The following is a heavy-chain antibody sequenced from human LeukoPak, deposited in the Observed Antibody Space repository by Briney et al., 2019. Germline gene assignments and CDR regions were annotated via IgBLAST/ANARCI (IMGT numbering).Heavy chain of an antibody. CDR1: GFKFDDNA. CDR2: ISYDGSNK. J-gene: IGHJ4*02. CDR3: ARDQTRDYYDSSGYWLGDY. V-gene: IGHV3-30*19. Sequence: GGSLRLSCAAPGFKFDDNAMHWVRQAPGKGLEWVAVISYDGSNKYYADSVKGRFTISRDNSKNTLYLQMNSLRAEDTAVYYCARDQTRDYYDSSGYWLGDYWGQGTLVTVSS. D-gene: IGHD3-22*01.